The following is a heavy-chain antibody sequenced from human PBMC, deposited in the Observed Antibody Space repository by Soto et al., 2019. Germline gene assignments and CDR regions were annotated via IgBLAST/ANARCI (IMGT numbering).Heavy chain of an antibody. D-gene: IGHD3-22*01. J-gene: IGHJ4*02. CDR2: ISYDGSNK. Sequence: QVQLVESGGGEVQPGRSLRLSCAASGFTFSSYAMHWVRQAPGKGLEWVAVISYDGSNKYNADSVKGRFTISRDNSKNTLYLQMNNLRAEDTAVYYCARGGDSSGYYPGDYWGQGTLVTVSS. V-gene: IGHV3-30-3*01. CDR3: ARGGDSSGYYPGDY. CDR1: GFTFSSYA.